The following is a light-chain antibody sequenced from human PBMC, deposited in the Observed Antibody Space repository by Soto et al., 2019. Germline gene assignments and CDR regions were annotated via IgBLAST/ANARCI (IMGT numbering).Light chain of an antibody. CDR3: QVWDRSSDHYV. Sequence: SYNLTQPPSVSVAPGQTVRVTCGAKNIGSKSVHWYQQRSGQAPVLVVYDDRDRPSGVPERFSGSNSGNTATLTISRVEDGDEADYHCQVWDRSSDHYVFGLGTKVTVL. J-gene: IGLJ1*01. CDR2: DDR. V-gene: IGLV3-21*02. CDR1: NIGSKS.